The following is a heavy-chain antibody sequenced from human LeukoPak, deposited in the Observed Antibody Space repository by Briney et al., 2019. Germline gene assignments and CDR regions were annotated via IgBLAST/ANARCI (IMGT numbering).Heavy chain of an antibody. CDR2: ISIGGSTI. CDR3: AREGPIAVAGTFDF. V-gene: IGHV3-11*01. D-gene: IGHD6-19*01. Sequence: GGSLRLSCAASGFKFSDYYMSWIRQAPGKGLEWLAYISIGGSTIYFADSVKGRFTISRDNAKNSLFLQMNSLRVDDTAVYFCAREGPIAVAGTFDFWGQGTLVTVSS. CDR1: GFKFSDYY. J-gene: IGHJ4*02.